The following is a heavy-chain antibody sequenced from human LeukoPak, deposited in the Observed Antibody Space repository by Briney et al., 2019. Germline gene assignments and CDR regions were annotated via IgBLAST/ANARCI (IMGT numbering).Heavy chain of an antibody. CDR2: ISYDGSNK. V-gene: IGHV3-30-3*01. Sequence: GGSLRLSCAASGFTFSSYAMHWVRQAPGKGLEWVAVISYDGSNKYYADSVKGRFTISRDNSKNTLYLQMNSLRAEDTAVYYCARDRPYCSGGSCLHDYWGQGTLVTVSS. J-gene: IGHJ4*02. D-gene: IGHD2-15*01. CDR3: ARDRPYCSGGSCLHDY. CDR1: GFTFSSYA.